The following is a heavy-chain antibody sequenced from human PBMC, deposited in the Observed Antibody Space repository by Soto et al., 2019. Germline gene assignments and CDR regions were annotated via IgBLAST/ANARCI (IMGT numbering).Heavy chain of an antibody. CDR2: ISGSGGIT. J-gene: IGHJ6*02. D-gene: IGHD1-26*01. CDR3: ATSRGGSYSYHYGRDV. Sequence: PLRLSCAASGFTFSSYAMSWVRQAPGKGVEWVSGISGSGGITYYADSVMGRFTISRDSSKNPLYLQMNSLRVDDTAVYYCATSRGGSYSYHYGRDVRHQGTRVTVSS. CDR1: GFTFSSYA. V-gene: IGHV3-23*01.